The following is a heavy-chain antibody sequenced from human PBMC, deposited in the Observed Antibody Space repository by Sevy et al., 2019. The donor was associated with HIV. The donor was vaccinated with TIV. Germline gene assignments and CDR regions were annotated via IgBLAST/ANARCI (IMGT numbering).Heavy chain of an antibody. D-gene: IGHD6-25*01. V-gene: IGHV4-38-2*01. J-gene: IGHJ4*02. CDR3: ARVAAY. Sequence: SETLSLTCAVSGYSISSGYQWGWIRQPPGKGLEWIGTIYHSGSTYYNPSLKSRVTISVDTSKKQCSLKVNSMTAADTAGYFWARVAAYWGQGILVTVSS. CDR1: GYSISSGYQ. CDR2: IYHSGST.